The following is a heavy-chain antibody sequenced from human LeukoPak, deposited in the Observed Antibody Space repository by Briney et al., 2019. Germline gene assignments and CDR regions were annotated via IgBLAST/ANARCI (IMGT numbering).Heavy chain of an antibody. V-gene: IGHV1-18*01. CDR2: ISAYNGNT. CDR1: GYTFTSYG. Sequence: GASVKVSCKASGYTFTSYGISWVRQAPGQGLEWMGWISAYNGNTNYAQKLHGRVTMTTDTSTSTAYMELRSLRSDDTAVYYCARDPYYDSSGYYLDWGQGNLVTVSS. J-gene: IGHJ4*02. D-gene: IGHD3-22*01. CDR3: ARDPYYDSSGYYLD.